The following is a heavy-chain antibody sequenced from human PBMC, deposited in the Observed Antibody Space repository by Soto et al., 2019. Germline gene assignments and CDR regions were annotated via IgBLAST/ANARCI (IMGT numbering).Heavy chain of an antibody. Sequence: EVQLVESGGGLVQPGGSLRLSCAASGFTFSSYSMNWVRQAPGKGLEWVSYISSSSSTIYYADSVKGRFTISRDNAKNSLYLQMNSLRAEDTAVYYCAREQGRNYDFWSGYSTQDYWGQGTLVTVSS. V-gene: IGHV3-48*01. CDR1: GFTFSSYS. J-gene: IGHJ4*02. D-gene: IGHD3-3*01. CDR2: ISSSSSTI. CDR3: AREQGRNYDFWSGYSTQDY.